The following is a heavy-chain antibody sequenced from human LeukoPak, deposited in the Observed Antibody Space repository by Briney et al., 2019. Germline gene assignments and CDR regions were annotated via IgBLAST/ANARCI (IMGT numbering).Heavy chain of an antibody. CDR1: GFTFSSYS. V-gene: IGHV3-21*01. CDR3: ARAGPYGSGSYYTSYYYYYYGMDV. J-gene: IGHJ6*02. Sequence: GGSLRLSCAASGFTFSSYSMNWVRQAPGKGLEWVSSISSSSYIYYADSVKGRFTISRDNAKNSLYLQMNSLRAEDTAVYYCARAGPYGSGSYYTSYYYYYYGMDVWGQGTTVTVSS. D-gene: IGHD3-10*01. CDR2: ISSSSYI.